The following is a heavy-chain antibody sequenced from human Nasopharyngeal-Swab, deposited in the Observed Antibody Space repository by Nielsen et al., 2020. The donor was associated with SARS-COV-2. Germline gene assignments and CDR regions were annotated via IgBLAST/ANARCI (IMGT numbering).Heavy chain of an antibody. CDR1: GFTLSSYG. Sequence: GGSLRLSCAASGFTLSSYGMHWVRQAPGKGLEWAAAISYDGSTEYYADSVKGRFTISRDSSQNTLYLQMNSLRAEDTAVYYCAKEDPYRDAFDIWGQGTMVTVSS. D-gene: IGHD3-16*02. CDR3: AKEDPYRDAFDI. CDR2: ISYDGSTE. J-gene: IGHJ3*02. V-gene: IGHV3-30*18.